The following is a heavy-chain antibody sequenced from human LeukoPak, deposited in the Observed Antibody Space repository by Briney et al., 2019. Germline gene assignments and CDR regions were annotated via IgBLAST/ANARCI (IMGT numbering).Heavy chain of an antibody. CDR1: GFTFDDYA. CDR2: ISSNSGSI. D-gene: IGHD2-2*01. Sequence: GGSLRLSCAASGFTFDDYAMHWVRQAPGKGLEWVSGISSNSGSIGYADSVKGRFTISRDNSKNTLYLQMNSLRAEDTAVYYCAKDMGCTSTSCYWVFDYWGQGTLVTVSS. J-gene: IGHJ4*02. CDR3: AKDMGCTSTSCYWVFDY. V-gene: IGHV3-9*01.